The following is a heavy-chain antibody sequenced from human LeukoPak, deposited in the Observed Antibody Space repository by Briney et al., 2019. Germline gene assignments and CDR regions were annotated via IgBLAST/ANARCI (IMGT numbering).Heavy chain of an antibody. CDR1: GGTFSSYA. CDR3: ASGHEVYSSSWYPWFDY. D-gene: IGHD6-13*01. CDR2: IIPIFGTA. J-gene: IGHJ4*02. V-gene: IGHV1-69*01. Sequence: SVKVSCKASGGTFSSYAISWVRQAPGQGLEWMGGIIPIFGTANYAQKFQGRVTITADESTSTAYMELSSLRSEDTAVYYCASGHEVYSSSWYPWFDYWGQGTLVTVSS.